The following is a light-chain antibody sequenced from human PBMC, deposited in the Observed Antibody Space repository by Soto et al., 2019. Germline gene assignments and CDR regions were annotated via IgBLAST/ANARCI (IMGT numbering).Light chain of an antibody. V-gene: IGKV3-20*01. Sequence: EIVLTQSPGTLSLSPGESAALSCRASQSVINNFLAWYQRKPGQAPRLLIYGASYRATDIPYRFSGSGSGTDFTLTITRLEPYDFAVYYCQQYGGSPPTFGQGTKVEVK. CDR1: QSVINNF. CDR3: QQYGGSPPT. J-gene: IGKJ1*01. CDR2: GAS.